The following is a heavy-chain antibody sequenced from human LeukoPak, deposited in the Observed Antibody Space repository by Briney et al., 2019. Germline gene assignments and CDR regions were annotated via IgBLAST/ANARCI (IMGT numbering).Heavy chain of an antibody. CDR3: ARPIGYCSVYSCPGWGS. J-gene: IGHJ5*02. Sequence: SETLSLTCSVSGGSITTTGYYWGWIRQSPGKGLEWIGNIQNSVTNFCNPSLRSRVTMYVDTSKNEVSLNLYSVTAADTAVYYCARPIGYCSVYSCPGWGSWGQGTLVTVSS. V-gene: IGHV4-39*01. CDR1: GGSITTTGYY. D-gene: IGHD2-15*01. CDR2: IQNSVTN.